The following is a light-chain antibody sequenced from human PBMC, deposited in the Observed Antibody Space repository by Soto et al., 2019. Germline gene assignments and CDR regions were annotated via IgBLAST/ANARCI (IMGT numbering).Light chain of an antibody. CDR2: AAS. V-gene: IGKV1-39*01. J-gene: IGKJ4*01. Sequence: DIQMTQSPSSLSASVGDRVTITCRASQTISGYLNWYQQKPGKAPELLIYAASYLGNGVPSRFSGSGSGTDFTLTIDRLEPEDFAVYYCHQYYSSPTTFGGGTKVEIK. CDR1: QTISGY. CDR3: HQYYSSPTT.